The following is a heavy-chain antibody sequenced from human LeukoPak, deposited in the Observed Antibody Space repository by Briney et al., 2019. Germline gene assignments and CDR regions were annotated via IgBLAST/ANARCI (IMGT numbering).Heavy chain of an antibody. Sequence: PSETLSLTCTVSGGSISSSSYYWGWIRQPPGKGLEWIGSIYYSGSTYYNPSLKSRVTISVDTSKNQFSLKLSSVTAADTAVYYCARDSQPVDPWGQGTLVTVSS. V-gene: IGHV4-39*07. CDR3: ARDSQPVDP. D-gene: IGHD2-2*01. CDR1: GGSISSSSYY. J-gene: IGHJ5*02. CDR2: IYYSGST.